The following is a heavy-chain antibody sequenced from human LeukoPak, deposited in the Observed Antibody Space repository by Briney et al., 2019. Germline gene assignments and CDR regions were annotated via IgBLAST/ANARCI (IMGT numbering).Heavy chain of an antibody. CDR3: ARDNHDSYDY. CDR1: GGHISSYY. J-gene: IGHJ4*02. V-gene: IGHV4-59*01. Sequence: SETLALTCTVSGGHISSYYWTWIRQPPAKGLEWIGYIYYSGSTNYTPSLKSRVTISVDTSKNQFSLKLSSVTAADTAVYYCARDNHDSYDYWGQGTLVTVSS. CDR2: IYYSGST. D-gene: IGHD3-22*01.